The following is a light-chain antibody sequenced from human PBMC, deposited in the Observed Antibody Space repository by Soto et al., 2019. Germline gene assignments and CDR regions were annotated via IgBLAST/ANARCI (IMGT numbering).Light chain of an antibody. V-gene: IGKV1-27*01. Sequence: DIQMTQSPSPLSASVGDRVTITSRASQGISNNLAWYQQKPGKVPKLLIYAASTLHSGVPPRFSGRVSGTDFTLTISSLQPEDVATYYCQKYNSAPRTFGQGTKVEIK. J-gene: IGKJ1*01. CDR1: QGISNN. CDR3: QKYNSAPRT. CDR2: AAS.